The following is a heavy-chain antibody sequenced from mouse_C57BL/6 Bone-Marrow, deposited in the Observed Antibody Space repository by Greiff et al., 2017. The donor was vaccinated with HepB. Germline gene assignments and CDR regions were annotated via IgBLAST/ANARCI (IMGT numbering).Heavy chain of an antibody. D-gene: IGHD1-1*01. CDR2: IYPGSGST. CDR1: GYTFTSYW. V-gene: IGHV1-55*01. CDR3: ARGDTTVVATNFDV. J-gene: IGHJ1*03. Sequence: VQLQQPGAELVKPGASVKMSCKASGYTFTSYWITWVKQRPGQGLKWIGDIYPGSGSTNYNEKFKSKATLTVDTSSSTAYMQLSSLTSEDSAVYYCARGDTTVVATNFDVWGTGTTVTVSS.